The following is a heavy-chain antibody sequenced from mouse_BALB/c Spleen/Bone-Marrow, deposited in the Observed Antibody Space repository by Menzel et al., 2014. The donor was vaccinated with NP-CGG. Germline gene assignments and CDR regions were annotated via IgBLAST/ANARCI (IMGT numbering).Heavy chain of an antibody. CDR2: IWAGGSK. CDR3: ATYDYDGRFDY. D-gene: IGHD2-4*01. V-gene: IGHV2-9*02. CDR1: GFSLTNYG. Sequence: VQLQQSGPGLVAPSQNLSITCTVSGFSLTNYGAHWIRQPPGKGLEWLGIIWAGGSKNYNSALMSRLSISNDNSKSQVFFKMNSLQTDDTAIYYRATYDYDGRFDYWGQGTTLTVSS. J-gene: IGHJ2*01.